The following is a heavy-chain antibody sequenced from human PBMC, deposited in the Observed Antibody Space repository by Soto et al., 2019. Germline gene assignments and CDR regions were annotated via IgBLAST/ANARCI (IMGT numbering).Heavy chain of an antibody. D-gene: IGHD1-26*01. V-gene: IGHV1-18*01. CDR3: ARWSAIVGGAEALDV. CDR2: LSAYNGDT. Sequence: QVQLVQSGAEVKKPGASVRVSCKTSGYTFINYGITWVRRAPGQGLEWMGWLSAYNGDTSSSEKLQDRFTTTTDTSTNTVYMDLRSLTSDDTAVYYCARWSAIVGGAEALDVWGQGTMVIVSS. J-gene: IGHJ3*01. CDR1: GYTFINYG.